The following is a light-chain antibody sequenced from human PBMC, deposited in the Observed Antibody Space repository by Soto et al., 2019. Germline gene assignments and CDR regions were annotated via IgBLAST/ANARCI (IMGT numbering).Light chain of an antibody. CDR2: GAS. Sequence: EIVMTQSPATLSVSPGERATLSCRASQSVSSNLAWYQQKLGQAPRLLIYGASTRATGIPARFSGSRSGSESTLTISSLQSEDFAVYYCQQYNNWPALTFGGGTKVEIK. V-gene: IGKV3D-15*01. CDR3: QQYNNWPALT. CDR1: QSVSSN. J-gene: IGKJ4*01.